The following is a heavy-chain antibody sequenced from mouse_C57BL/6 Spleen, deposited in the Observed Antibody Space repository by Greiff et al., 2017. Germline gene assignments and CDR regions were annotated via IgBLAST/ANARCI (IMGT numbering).Heavy chain of an antibody. J-gene: IGHJ2*01. CDR2: INPNNGGT. D-gene: IGHD1-2*01. Sequence: EVQLQQSGPELVKPGASVKISCKASGYTFTDYYMNWVKQSHGKSLEWIGDINPNNGGTSYNQKFKGKATLTVDKSSSTAYMELRSLTSEDSAVYYCAITTAFGYWGQGTTLTVSS. CDR1: GYTFTDYY. V-gene: IGHV1-26*01. CDR3: AITTAFGY.